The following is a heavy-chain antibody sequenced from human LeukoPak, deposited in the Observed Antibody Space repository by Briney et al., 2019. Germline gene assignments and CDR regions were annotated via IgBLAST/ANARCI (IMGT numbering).Heavy chain of an antibody. J-gene: IGHJ4*02. Sequence: SETLSLTCTVSGGSISSSGYYWGWLRQPPGKGLEWIGNIYNSGNPYYNPSLKSRVTISIDTSKNQFSLRLSSVTAADTAVYYCAREHDYGDYWGQGTLVTVSS. V-gene: IGHV4-39*07. CDR1: GGSISSSGYY. CDR2: IYNSGNP. CDR3: AREHDYGDY.